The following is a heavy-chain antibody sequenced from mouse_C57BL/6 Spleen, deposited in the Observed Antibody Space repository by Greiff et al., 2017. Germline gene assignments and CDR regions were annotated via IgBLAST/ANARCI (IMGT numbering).Heavy chain of an antibody. Sequence: EVKLVESGGGLVQPGGSLKLSCAASGFTFSDYYMYWVRQTPEQRLEWVAYIRNGGGSTYYPDTVKGRFTISRDNAKNTLYLQMSRLKSEDTAMYYCARRSRIYYGNLYFDDWGQGTTLTVSS. CDR2: IRNGGGST. CDR3: ARRSRIYYGNLYFDD. V-gene: IGHV5-12*01. CDR1: GFTFSDYY. J-gene: IGHJ2*01. D-gene: IGHD2-1*01.